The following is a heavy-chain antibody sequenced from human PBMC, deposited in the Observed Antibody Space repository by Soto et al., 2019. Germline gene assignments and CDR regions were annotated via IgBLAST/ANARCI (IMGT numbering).Heavy chain of an antibody. V-gene: IGHV3-11*01. Sequence: QVQLVESGGGLVKPGGSLRRSCAASGFTFSDYHMSWIGQAPGKGLEWVSFIESRGRTISYADSVKGRFTSSRDNAKNSLFLQINSLRAEDTAVYYCVRQAARNYFDFWGQGTLLTVSS. CDR3: VRQAARNYFDF. CDR2: IESRGRTI. CDR1: GFTFSDYH. D-gene: IGHD6-6*01. J-gene: IGHJ4*02.